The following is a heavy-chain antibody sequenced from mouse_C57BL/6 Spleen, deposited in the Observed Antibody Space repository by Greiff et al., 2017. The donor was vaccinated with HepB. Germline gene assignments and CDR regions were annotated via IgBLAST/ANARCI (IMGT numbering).Heavy chain of an antibody. CDR1: GYTFTDYY. V-gene: IGHV1-26*01. D-gene: IGHD2-1*01. CDR2: INPNNGGT. J-gene: IGHJ1*03. Sequence: VQLQQSGPELVKPGASVKISCKASGYTFTDYYMNWVKQSHGKSLEWIGDINPNNGGTSYNQKFKGKATLTVDKSSSTAYMELRSLTSEDSAVYYCERCYGNYDVYWYVDVWGKGTTGTVAS. CDR3: ERCYGNYDVYWYVDV.